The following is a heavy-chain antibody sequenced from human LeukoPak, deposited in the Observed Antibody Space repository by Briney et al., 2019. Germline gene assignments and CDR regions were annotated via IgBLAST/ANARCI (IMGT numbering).Heavy chain of an antibody. CDR2: ISGSGGST. CDR3: AKDLEYSSSWYFRYFDL. D-gene: IGHD6-13*01. J-gene: IGHJ2*01. Sequence: GGSLRLSCAASGFTFSSYAMSWVRQAPGKGLEWVSAISGSGGSTYYADSVKGRFTISRDNSKNTLYLQMNSLRAEDTAVYYCAKDLEYSSSWYFRYFDLWGRGTLVTVSS. V-gene: IGHV3-23*01. CDR1: GFTFSSYA.